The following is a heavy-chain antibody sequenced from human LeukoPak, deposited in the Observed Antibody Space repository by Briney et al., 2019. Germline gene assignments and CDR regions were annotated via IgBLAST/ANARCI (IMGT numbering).Heavy chain of an antibody. CDR3: ARARSGKWGFDY. V-gene: IGHV4-61*02. D-gene: IGHD1-26*01. CDR2: IYNSGST. J-gene: IGHJ4*02. CDR1: GGSISSVSYY. Sequence: SETLSLTCSVSGGSISSVSYYWSWIRQPAGKGLEWIGRIYNSGSTKYNPSLKSRVTMSVDTSKNQLSLKLSSVTAADTAVYYCARARSGKWGFDYWGQGTLVTVSS.